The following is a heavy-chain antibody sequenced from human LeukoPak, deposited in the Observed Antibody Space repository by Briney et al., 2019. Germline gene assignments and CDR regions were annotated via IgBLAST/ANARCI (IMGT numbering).Heavy chain of an antibody. CDR3: ARAGSYGDYVTYYYYYMDV. CDR2: LNWHAGSP. D-gene: IGHD4-17*01. Sequence: RGGSLRLSCAACGFTLDDYGMSWVSQAQGKGLEGVYGLNWHAGSPTSPDSVKGRFTISRDNAKNSLYLQMNTLKVEDTALYYCARAGSYGDYVTYYYYYMDVWGKGTTVTVSS. J-gene: IGHJ6*03. V-gene: IGHV3-20*04. CDR1: GFTLDDYG.